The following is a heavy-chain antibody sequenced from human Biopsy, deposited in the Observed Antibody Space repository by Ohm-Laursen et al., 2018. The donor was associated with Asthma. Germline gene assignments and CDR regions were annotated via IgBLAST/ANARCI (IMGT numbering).Heavy chain of an antibody. CDR1: GYTFIGCH. CDR3: ARTYYDFLTGQVKDVFGV. D-gene: IGHD3-9*01. Sequence: ASVKGSCKASGYTFIGCHIHWMRQAPGQRLEWMGWVNTGNGDTKYSQKFQGRVTITRDTSASTAYMELRSLRSEDTATYYCARTYYDFLTGQVKDVFGVWGQGTMVTVSS. CDR2: VNTGNGDT. V-gene: IGHV1-3*04. J-gene: IGHJ3*01.